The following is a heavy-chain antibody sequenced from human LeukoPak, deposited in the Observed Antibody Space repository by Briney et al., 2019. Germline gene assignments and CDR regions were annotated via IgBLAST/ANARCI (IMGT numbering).Heavy chain of an antibody. CDR3: AGGGDSGGYYYPMSDY. V-gene: IGHV4-61*08. J-gene: IGHJ4*02. CDR1: GGSISSGGYY. Sequence: SETLSLTCTVSGGSISSGGYYWSWIRQHPGKGLEWIGYIYYSGSTNYNPSLKSRVTISVDTSKNQFSLRLSSVTAADTAVYYCAGGGDSGGYYYPMSDYWGQGTLVTVSS. CDR2: IYYSGST. D-gene: IGHD3-22*01.